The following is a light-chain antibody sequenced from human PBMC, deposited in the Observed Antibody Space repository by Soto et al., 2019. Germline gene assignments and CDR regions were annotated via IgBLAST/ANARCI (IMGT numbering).Light chain of an antibody. Sequence: DIVMTQSLLSLPVTPGEPASISCRSSQSLLHSNGYNYLDWYLQKPGQSPQLLIYLGSNRASGVPDRFSGSGSGTDFTLKISRVEADDVGVYYCMQALQTPYTFGQGTKLVIK. CDR2: LGS. J-gene: IGKJ2*01. V-gene: IGKV2-28*01. CDR1: QSLLHSNGYNY. CDR3: MQALQTPYT.